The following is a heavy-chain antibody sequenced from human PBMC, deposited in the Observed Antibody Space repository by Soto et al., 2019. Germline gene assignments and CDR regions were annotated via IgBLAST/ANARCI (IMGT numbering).Heavy chain of an antibody. D-gene: IGHD2-8*01. V-gene: IGHV1-69*13. CDR2: IIPIFGTA. CDR3: ARPEWYREPHDAFDI. CDR1: GGTFSSYA. J-gene: IGHJ3*02. Sequence: ASVKVSCKASGGTFSSYAISWVRQAPGQGLEWMGGIIPIFGTANYAQKFQGRVTITADESTSTAYMELSSLRSEDPAVYYCARPEWYREPHDAFDIWGQGTMVTVSS.